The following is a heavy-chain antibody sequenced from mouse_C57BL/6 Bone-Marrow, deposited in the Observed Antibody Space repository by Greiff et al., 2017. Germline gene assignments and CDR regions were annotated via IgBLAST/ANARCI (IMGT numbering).Heavy chain of an antibody. Sequence: QVQLQQPGAELVKPGASVKMSRKASGSTFTSYWITWVKQRPGQGLEWIGDIYPGSGSTNYNEKFKSKATLTVDTSSSTAYMLLSSLTSEDSAVYDCARPYYSNYWYFDVWGTGTTVTVSS. J-gene: IGHJ1*03. CDR1: GSTFTSYW. V-gene: IGHV1-55*01. CDR2: IYPGSGST. CDR3: ARPYYSNYWYFDV. D-gene: IGHD2-5*01.